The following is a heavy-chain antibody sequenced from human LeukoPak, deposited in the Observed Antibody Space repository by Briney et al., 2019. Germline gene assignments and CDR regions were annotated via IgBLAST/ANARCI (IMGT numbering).Heavy chain of an antibody. CDR1: GFTFSSYC. J-gene: IGHJ4*02. CDR2: INCYGSST. Sequence: PGGPLRLSCTASGFTFSSYCMHWVRQAPGKGLVWVSRINCYGSSTRYADSVKGRFPLPRDNDKNTLYLQMNSLRAEDTAVYYCARDHWGSYGEYYFDYWGRGTLVSVSS. V-gene: IGHV3-74*01. CDR3: ARDHWGSYGEYYFDY. D-gene: IGHD1-26*01.